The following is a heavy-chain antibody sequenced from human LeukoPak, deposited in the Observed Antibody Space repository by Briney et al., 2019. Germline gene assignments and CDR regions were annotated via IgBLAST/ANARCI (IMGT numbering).Heavy chain of an antibody. J-gene: IGHJ4*02. CDR2: INGDGSST. Sequence: GGSLRLSYAASGFTFSSNWMHWVRQAPGKGLVWVSRINGDGSSTNYADSVRGRFTISRDNAKNTLYLQMNSLRAEDTAVYYCARVTDSSSWVIAYWGQGTLVTVSS. CDR3: ARVTDSSSWVIAY. CDR1: GFTFSSNW. D-gene: IGHD6-13*01. V-gene: IGHV3-74*01.